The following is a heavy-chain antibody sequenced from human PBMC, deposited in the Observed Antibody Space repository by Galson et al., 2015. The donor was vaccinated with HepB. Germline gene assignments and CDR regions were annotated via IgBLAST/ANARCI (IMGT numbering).Heavy chain of an antibody. Sequence: SLRLPCAASGFSFRDYYMSWIRQAPGKGLEWISYISSNSDYTYYDDSVKGRFTISRDNAKNSLYLQMNSLRAEDTAVYYCARDSSAEFDYWGQGALVTVSS. CDR3: ARDSSAEFDY. J-gene: IGHJ4*02. CDR1: GFSFRDYY. CDR2: ISSNSDYT. V-gene: IGHV3-11*06. D-gene: IGHD3-3*01.